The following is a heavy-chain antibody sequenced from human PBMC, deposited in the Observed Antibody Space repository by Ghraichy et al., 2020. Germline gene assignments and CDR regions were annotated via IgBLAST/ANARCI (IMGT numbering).Heavy chain of an antibody. Sequence: GESLNISCAASGFTFSNAWMSWVRQAPGKGLEWVGRIKSKTDGGTTDYAAPVKGRFTISRDDSKNTLYLQMNSLKTEDTAVYYCTTEGEGWELLSYYYYYMDVWGKGTTVTVSS. CDR3: TTEGEGWELLSYYYYYMDV. V-gene: IGHV3-15*01. CDR2: IKSKTDGGTT. D-gene: IGHD1-26*01. J-gene: IGHJ6*03. CDR1: GFTFSNAW.